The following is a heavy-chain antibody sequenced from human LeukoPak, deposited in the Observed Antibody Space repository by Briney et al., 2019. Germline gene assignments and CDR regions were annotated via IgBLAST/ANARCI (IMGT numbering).Heavy chain of an antibody. CDR3: ARYLAATGTGWFDP. CDR1: GYNFTNYW. Sequence: GESLKISCKGSGYNFTNYWINWVRQMPGKGLEWMGTIYPGDSNTKYSPSFQGQVTISADKSITTAYLQWNSLKASDTAIYYCARYLAATGTGWFDPWGQGTLVTVSS. V-gene: IGHV5-51*01. CDR2: IYPGDSNT. D-gene: IGHD6-13*01. J-gene: IGHJ5*02.